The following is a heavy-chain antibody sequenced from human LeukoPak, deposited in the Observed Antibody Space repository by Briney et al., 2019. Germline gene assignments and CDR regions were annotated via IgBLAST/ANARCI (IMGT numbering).Heavy chain of an antibody. CDR3: ARSWANMYYFDY. V-gene: IGHV3-7*01. J-gene: IGHJ4*02. CDR1: GFTFSSYW. Sequence: GGSLRLSCAASGFTFSSYWMHWGRQAPGKRLQWVANINPDGSEKNYVDSVKGRFTISRDNAKNSLYLQMNSLRAEDTAVYYCARSWANMYYFDYWGQGTLVTVSS. D-gene: IGHD1-26*01. CDR2: INPDGSEK.